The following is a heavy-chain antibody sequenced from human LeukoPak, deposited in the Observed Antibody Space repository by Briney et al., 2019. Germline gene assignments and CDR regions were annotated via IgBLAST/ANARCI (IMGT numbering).Heavy chain of an antibody. CDR2: ISNRGYST. Sequence: GRSLRLSCAASGFTFSDHYMSCIRQTRGGGLEWVSYISNRGYSTYYADSVKGRFTISRDKAKNALYLEMQSLRAEDTAVYYCARNKRRFGQWGQGTVVTVSS. CDR1: GFTFSDHY. CDR3: ARNKRRFGQ. J-gene: IGHJ4*02. V-gene: IGHV3-11*01. D-gene: IGHD1/OR15-1a*01.